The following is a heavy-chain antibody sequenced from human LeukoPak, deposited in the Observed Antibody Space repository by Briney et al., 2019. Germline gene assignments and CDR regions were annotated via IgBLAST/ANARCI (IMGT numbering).Heavy chain of an antibody. D-gene: IGHD5-18*01. CDR3: ARPGGLWGYWFDP. CDR2: IYYSGST. V-gene: IGHV4-39*07. J-gene: IGHJ5*02. CDR1: GGSISSSSYY. Sequence: SSETLSLTCTVSGGSISSSSYYWGWIRQPPGKGLEWIGSIYYSGSTYYNPSLKSRVTISIDTSKNQFSLKLSSVTAADTAVYYCARPGGLWGYWFDPWGQGTLVTVSS.